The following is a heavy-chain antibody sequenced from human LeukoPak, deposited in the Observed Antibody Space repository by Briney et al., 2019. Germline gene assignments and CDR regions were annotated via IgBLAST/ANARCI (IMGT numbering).Heavy chain of an antibody. CDR1: GFSLSTRGVG. V-gene: IGHV4-39*07. J-gene: IGHJ5*02. D-gene: IGHD2-2*02. Sequence: SGPTLVNPTQTLTLTCTFSGFSLSTRGVGVGWIRQPPGKGLEWIGEINHSGSTNYNPSLKSRVTISVDTSRNQFSLQLNSVTPEDTAVYYCARVPAPLLYPQSGFDPWGQGTLVTVSS. CDR3: ARVPAPLLYPQSGFDP. CDR2: INHSGST.